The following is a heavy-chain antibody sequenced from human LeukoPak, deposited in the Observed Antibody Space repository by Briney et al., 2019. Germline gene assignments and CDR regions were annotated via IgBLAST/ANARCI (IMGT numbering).Heavy chain of an antibody. V-gene: IGHV3-23*01. Sequence: PGGSLRLSCAASGFTFSSYAMSWVRHAPGKGLKWGSAINGSSSSTDDADSVKGRFTISRDNPKNTMYLQMNSLRAEDTAVYYCAQLNYDSSGYYFDYWGQGTLVTVSS. CDR3: AQLNYDSSGYYFDY. CDR2: INGSSSST. CDR1: GFTFSSYA. D-gene: IGHD3-22*01. J-gene: IGHJ4*02.